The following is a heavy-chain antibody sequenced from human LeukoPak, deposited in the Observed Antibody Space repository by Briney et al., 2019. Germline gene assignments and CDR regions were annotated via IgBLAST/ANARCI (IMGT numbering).Heavy chain of an antibody. Sequence: PGGSLRLSCAASGFTFSDYYMSWIRQAPGKGLEWVSYISSSGSTIYYADSVKGRFTISRDNAKNSLYLQMNSLRAEDTAVYYCATYYDILTGYCPFDYWGQGILVTVSS. D-gene: IGHD3-9*01. CDR3: ATYYDILTGYCPFDY. CDR1: GFTFSDYY. V-gene: IGHV3-11*01. J-gene: IGHJ4*02. CDR2: ISSSGSTI.